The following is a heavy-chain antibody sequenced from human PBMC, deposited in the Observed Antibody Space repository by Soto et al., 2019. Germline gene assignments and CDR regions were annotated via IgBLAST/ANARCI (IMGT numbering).Heavy chain of an antibody. CDR2: IWYDGSNQ. D-gene: IGHD1-26*01. Sequence: PGGSRRRSWEASGFDISTYGLHWVRQAPGKGLEWLAFIWYDGSNQHYAASVKGRFTISRDNSRNTLYLQMNNLRADDTAVYFCARAVSSATYYDCIGYWGRGTLVTVSS. CDR1: GFDISTYG. J-gene: IGHJ4*02. CDR3: ARAVSSATYYDCIGY. V-gene: IGHV3-33*01.